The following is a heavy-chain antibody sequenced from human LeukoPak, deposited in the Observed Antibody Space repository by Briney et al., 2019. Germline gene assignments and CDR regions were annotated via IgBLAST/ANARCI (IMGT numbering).Heavy chain of an antibody. CDR2: IKEDGSET. J-gene: IGHJ4*02. V-gene: IGHV3-7*04. CDR3: ARHGRSSTYSQLDY. Sequence: PGGSLRLSCAPSGFTFDDYWMTWVRQAPGKGLEWVANIKEDGSETKYVDSVKGRFTISRDSAKNSLNLQMNSLRVEDTAVYYCARHGRSSTYSQLDYWGQGTLVTVSS. CDR1: GFTFDDYW. D-gene: IGHD2-2*01.